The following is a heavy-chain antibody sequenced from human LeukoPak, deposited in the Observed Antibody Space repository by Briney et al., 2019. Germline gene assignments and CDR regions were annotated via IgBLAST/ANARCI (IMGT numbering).Heavy chain of an antibody. V-gene: IGHV1-69*04. CDR2: IIPILGIA. CDR3: ARGTAVTTFVYGY. J-gene: IGHJ4*02. Sequence: SVKVSCKASGGTFSSYAISWVRQAPGQGLEWMGRIIPILGIANYAQKFQGRVTITADKSTSTAYMELSSLRSEDTPVYYCARGTAVTTFVYGYWGQGTLVTVSS. CDR1: GGTFSSYA. D-gene: IGHD4-17*01.